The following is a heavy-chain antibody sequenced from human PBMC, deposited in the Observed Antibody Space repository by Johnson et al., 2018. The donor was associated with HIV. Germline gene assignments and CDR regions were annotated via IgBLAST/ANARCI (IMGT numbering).Heavy chain of an antibody. CDR3: WRSLAAGGLNDAFDI. CDR2: VKQDGSEK. Sequence: VQLVESGGGLVQPGGSLRLSCAASGFTFSSYWMSWVRQAPGKGLEWVANVKQDGSEKYYVDSVKGRFTISRDNAKNSLYLQMNSLRAEDTAVYYWWRSLAAGGLNDAFDIWGQGTMFTVSS. CDR1: GFTFSSYW. V-gene: IGHV3-7*05. D-gene: IGHD6-13*01. J-gene: IGHJ3*02.